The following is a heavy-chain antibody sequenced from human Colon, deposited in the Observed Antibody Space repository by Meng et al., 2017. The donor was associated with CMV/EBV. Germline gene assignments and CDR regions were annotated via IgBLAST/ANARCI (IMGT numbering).Heavy chain of an antibody. J-gene: IGHJ6*02. CDR2: VNPTSGDT. D-gene: IGHD2-2*02. V-gene: IGHV1-2*02. CDR1: GYTFSAYS. Sequence: ASVKVSCKASGYTFSAYSMHWVRQAPGQGLQWMGWVNPTSGDTKYAQEFQGRVSMTTDSSINTAYMELTSLRSDDTAVYYCAKDGRYCSSASCYIPPGYFYAMDIWGQGTTVTVSS. CDR3: AKDGRYCSSASCYIPPGYFYAMDI.